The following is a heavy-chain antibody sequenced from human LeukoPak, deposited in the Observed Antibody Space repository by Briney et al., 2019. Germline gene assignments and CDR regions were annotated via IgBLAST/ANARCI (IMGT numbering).Heavy chain of an antibody. Sequence: SETLSLTCTVSGGSISSSNYYWGWIRQPPGKGLEWIGSIYYSGSTYYNPSLKSRVTISVDTSKNQFFLKLSSVTAADTAVYYCARTQYGPRLRGVWYFDLWGRGTLLTVSS. D-gene: IGHD4-17*01. V-gene: IGHV4-39*01. CDR2: IYYSGST. CDR1: GGSISSSNYY. CDR3: ARTQYGPRLRGVWYFDL. J-gene: IGHJ2*01.